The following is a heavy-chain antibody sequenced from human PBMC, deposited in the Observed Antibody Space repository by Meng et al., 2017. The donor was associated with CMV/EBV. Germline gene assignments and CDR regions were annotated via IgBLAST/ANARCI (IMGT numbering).Heavy chain of an antibody. CDR1: GGYY. CDR3: ARTGHPDYYDSTSYYTEYFQY. D-gene: IGHD3-22*01. J-gene: IGHJ1*01. Sequence: GGYYWSWIRQQPEKGLEWIGYIYYSGNTYYNPSLKSRVTISVDTSKGQFSLRLISVTAADTAVYYCARTGHPDYYDSTSYYTEYFQYWGQGSLVTVSS. CDR2: IYYSGNT. V-gene: IGHV4-31*02.